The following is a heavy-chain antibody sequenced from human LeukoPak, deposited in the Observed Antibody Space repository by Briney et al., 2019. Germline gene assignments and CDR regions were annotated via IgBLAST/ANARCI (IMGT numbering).Heavy chain of an antibody. CDR2: IKPDGSDK. Sequence: GGALRLSCAASGFTFSTYWMNWVRQAPGKGLEWVANIKPDGSDKYYVDSVKGRFTVSRDNAKNSLYLQMNSLRAEDTAVYYCAKGGDHWGQGTLVTVSS. D-gene: IGHD3-16*01. V-gene: IGHV3-7*01. CDR1: GFTFSTYW. J-gene: IGHJ4*02. CDR3: AKGGDH.